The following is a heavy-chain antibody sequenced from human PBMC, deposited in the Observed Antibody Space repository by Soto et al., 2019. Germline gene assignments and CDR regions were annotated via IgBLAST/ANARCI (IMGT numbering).Heavy chain of an antibody. J-gene: IGHJ4*02. CDR3: ARGYRQSGYSSSWVFDY. Sequence: QVQLQESGPGLVKPSQTLSLICTVSGGSINSGGYYWNWIRQHPGKGLEWIGYIFYSGSTYYNPFIRSRVTISADTSENQFSLDLSSVTAADPAVYFCARGYRQSGYSSSWVFDYWGQGTLVSVSS. D-gene: IGHD6-13*01. V-gene: IGHV4-31*03. CDR2: IFYSGST. CDR1: GGSINSGGYY.